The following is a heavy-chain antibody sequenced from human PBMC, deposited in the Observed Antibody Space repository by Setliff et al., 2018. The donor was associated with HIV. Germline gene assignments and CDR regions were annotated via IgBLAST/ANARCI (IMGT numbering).Heavy chain of an antibody. Sequence: SETLSLTCIVSGSSMTGRYIWGWFRQPPGKGLEWIGAISYGGITYYNPSLTSRVTISVDTSKNQFSLNLTSVTAADTAVYYCARSKTFYDFWGGYYTHGAFKIWGLGTMVTVSS. CDR3: ARSKTFYDFWGGYYTHGAFKI. J-gene: IGHJ3*02. CDR2: ISYGGIT. V-gene: IGHV4-38-2*02. CDR1: GSSMTGRYI. D-gene: IGHD3-3*01.